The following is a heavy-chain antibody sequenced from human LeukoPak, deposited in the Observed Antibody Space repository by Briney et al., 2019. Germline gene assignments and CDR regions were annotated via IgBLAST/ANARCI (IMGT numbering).Heavy chain of an antibody. Sequence: PGGSLRLSCAASGFTFSSYSMNWVRQAPGKGLEWVSSISSSSSYIYYADSVKGRFTISRDNAKNSLYLQMNSLRAEDTAVYYCARDYDSSGQSNFDYWGQGTLVTVSS. CDR1: GFTFSSYS. CDR3: ARDYDSSGQSNFDY. CDR2: ISSSSSYI. D-gene: IGHD3-22*01. J-gene: IGHJ4*02. V-gene: IGHV3-21*01.